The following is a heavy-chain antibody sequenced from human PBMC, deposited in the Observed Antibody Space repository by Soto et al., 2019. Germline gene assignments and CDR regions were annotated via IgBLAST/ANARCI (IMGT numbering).Heavy chain of an antibody. D-gene: IGHD1-7*01. J-gene: IGHJ4*02. CDR2: ISSTGGIR. CDR3: ARDPDGITDFDY. Sequence: PGGSLRLSCAVSGFTFSSFGMNWVRQAPGKGLEWISYISSTGGIRHYADSVQGRFTISRDNAQNSLYLQMNSLRDEDTAVYFCARDPDGITDFDYWGQGTQVTVSS. CDR1: GFTFSSFG. V-gene: IGHV3-48*02.